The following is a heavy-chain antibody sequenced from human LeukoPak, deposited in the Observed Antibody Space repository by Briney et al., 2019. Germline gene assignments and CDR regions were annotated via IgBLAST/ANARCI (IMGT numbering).Heavy chain of an antibody. CDR2: IYSGGST. Sequence: PGGSLRLSCAASGFTVSSNYMSWVRQAPGKGLEWVSVIYSGGSTYYADSVKGRFTISRDNSKNTLYLQMNSLRAEDTAMYYCARDKWGAVAGLDYWGQGTLVTVSS. D-gene: IGHD6-19*01. CDR1: GFTVSSNY. V-gene: IGHV3-53*01. CDR3: ARDKWGAVAGLDY. J-gene: IGHJ4*02.